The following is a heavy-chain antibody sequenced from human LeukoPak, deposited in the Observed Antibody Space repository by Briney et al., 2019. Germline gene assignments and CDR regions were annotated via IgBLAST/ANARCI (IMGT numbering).Heavy chain of an antibody. D-gene: IGHD1-26*01. Sequence: PSETLSLTCTVYGGSLSSGSYYWSWIRQPAGKGLEWIGRIYTSGSTNYNPSLKSRVTISVDTSKNQFSLKLSSVTAADTAMYYCARDAVGATTKGFDYWGQGTLVTVSS. CDR1: GGSLSSGSYY. CDR2: IYTSGST. CDR3: ARDAVGATTKGFDY. V-gene: IGHV4-61*02. J-gene: IGHJ4*02.